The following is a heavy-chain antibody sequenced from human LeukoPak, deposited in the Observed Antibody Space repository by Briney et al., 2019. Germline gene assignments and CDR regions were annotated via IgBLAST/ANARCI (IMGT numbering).Heavy chain of an antibody. J-gene: IGHJ5*02. CDR2: INPNSGGT. CDR1: GYTFTGYY. V-gene: IGHV1-2*02. Sequence: ASVKVSCKASGYTFTGYYMHWVRQAPGQGLEWMGWINPNSGGTNYAQKFQGSVTMTRDTSISTAYMELSRLRSDDTAVYYCARAGRAYSSGWYWFDPWGQGTLVTVSS. D-gene: IGHD6-19*01. CDR3: ARAGRAYSSGWYWFDP.